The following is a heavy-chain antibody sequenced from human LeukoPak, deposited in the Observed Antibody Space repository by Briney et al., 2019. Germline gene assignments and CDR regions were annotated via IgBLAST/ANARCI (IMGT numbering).Heavy chain of an antibody. D-gene: IGHD5-12*01. CDR2: IIPILGIA. Sequence: ASVKVSCKASGGTFSSYAISWVRQAPGQGLEWMGRIIPILGIANYAQKFQGRVTITADKSTSTAYMKLSSLRSEDTAVYYCARYSDGGGSDYFDYWGQGTLVTVSS. CDR3: ARYSDGGGSDYFDY. J-gene: IGHJ4*02. CDR1: GGTFSSYA. V-gene: IGHV1-69*04.